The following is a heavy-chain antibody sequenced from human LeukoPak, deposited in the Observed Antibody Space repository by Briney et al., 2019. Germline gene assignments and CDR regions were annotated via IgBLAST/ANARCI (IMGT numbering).Heavy chain of an antibody. CDR1: GYTFTGYY. CDR2: INPNSGGT. J-gene: IGHJ4*02. CDR3: ARDTAAAGSVLNY. V-gene: IGHV1-2*02. Sequence: ASVKVSCKASGYTFTGYYMHWVRQAPGQGLEWMGWINPNSGGTNYAQKFQGRVTMTRDTSISTAYMGLSRLRSDDTAVYYCARDTAAAGSVLNYGGQGTLVTVSS. D-gene: IGHD6-13*01.